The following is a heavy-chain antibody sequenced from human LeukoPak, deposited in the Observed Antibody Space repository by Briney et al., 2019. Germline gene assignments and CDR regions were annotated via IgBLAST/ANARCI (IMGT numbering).Heavy chain of an antibody. V-gene: IGHV3-53*01. J-gene: IGHJ4*02. Sequence: PGGSLRLSCAASGFIVGSNYMTWVRQAPGKGLEWVSVIHNDGSTYYADSVKGRFTISRDNSKNTLYLQMNSLRVEDTAVYYCAALARDYWGQGTLVTVSS. CDR2: IHNDGST. CDR1: GFIVGSNY. D-gene: IGHD3-3*02. CDR3: AALARDY.